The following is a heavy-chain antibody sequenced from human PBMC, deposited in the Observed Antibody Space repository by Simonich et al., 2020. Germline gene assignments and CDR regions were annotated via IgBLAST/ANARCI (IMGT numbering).Heavy chain of an antibody. CDR3: ARGPRWTGDDAFDI. D-gene: IGHD7-27*01. Sequence: QVQLVQSGAEVKKPGASVKVSCKASGYTFTGYYMPGVRQAPGQGLGWRGWINPNSGGTNYAQKFQGRVTMTRDTSISTADMELSRLRSDDTAVYYCARGPRWTGDDAFDIWGQGTMVTVSS. CDR1: GYTFTGYY. CDR2: INPNSGGT. V-gene: IGHV1-2*02. J-gene: IGHJ3*02.